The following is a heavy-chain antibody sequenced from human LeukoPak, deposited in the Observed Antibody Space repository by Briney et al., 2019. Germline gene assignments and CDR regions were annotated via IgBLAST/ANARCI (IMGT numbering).Heavy chain of an antibody. CDR3: ARAPPITIFGVPLDP. CDR1: GYTFTSYA. Sequence: ASVKVSCKASGYTFTSYAMHWVRQAPGQRLEWIGWINAGNGNTKYSQEFQGRVTITRDTSASTAYMELSSLRSEDMAVYYCARAPPITIFGVPLDPWGQGTLVTVSS. J-gene: IGHJ5*02. D-gene: IGHD3-3*01. V-gene: IGHV1-3*03. CDR2: INAGNGNT.